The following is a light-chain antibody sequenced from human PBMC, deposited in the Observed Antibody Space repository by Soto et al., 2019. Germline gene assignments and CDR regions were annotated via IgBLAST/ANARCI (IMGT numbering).Light chain of an antibody. J-gene: IGKJ4*01. CDR3: QQYNSYAPVT. CDR2: DAS. Sequence: DIQMTQSPSTLSASVGDRVTITCRASQSISNCLVWYQQKPGKAPKLLIYDASTLETGVPSRFSGSGSGTEFSLPISSRQPDEFATYYCQQYNSYAPVTFGGGTKVEIK. V-gene: IGKV1-5*01. CDR1: QSISNC.